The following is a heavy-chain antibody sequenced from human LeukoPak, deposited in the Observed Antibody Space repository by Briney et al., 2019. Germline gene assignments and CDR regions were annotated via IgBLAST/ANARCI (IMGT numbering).Heavy chain of an antibody. CDR3: ARGRGNWWLRLRNGYNWFDP. V-gene: IGHV1-8*02. CDR1: GYTFTSYG. Sequence: GASVKVSCKASGYTFTSYGISWVRQATGQGLEWMGWMNPNSGNTGYAQKFQGRVTMTRNTSISTAYMELSSLRSEDTAVYYCARGRGNWWLRLRNGYNWFDPWGQGTLVTVSS. J-gene: IGHJ5*02. D-gene: IGHD5-12*01. CDR2: MNPNSGNT.